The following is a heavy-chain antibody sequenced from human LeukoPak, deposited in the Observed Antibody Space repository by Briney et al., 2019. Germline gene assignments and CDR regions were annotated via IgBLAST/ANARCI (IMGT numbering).Heavy chain of an antibody. J-gene: IGHJ5*02. D-gene: IGHD3-16*01. Sequence: ASVKVSCKVSGYTLTELSMHWVRQAPGKGLGWTGGFDPEDGETIYAQKFQGRVTMTEDTSTDTAYMELSSLRSEDTAVYYCATVPMGGWFDPWGQGTLVTVSS. V-gene: IGHV1-24*01. CDR1: GYTLTELS. CDR3: ATVPMGGWFDP. CDR2: FDPEDGET.